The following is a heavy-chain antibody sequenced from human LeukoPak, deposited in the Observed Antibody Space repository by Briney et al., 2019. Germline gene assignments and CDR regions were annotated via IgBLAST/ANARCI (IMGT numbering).Heavy chain of an antibody. D-gene: IGHD3-22*01. J-gene: IGHJ5*02. V-gene: IGHV4-30-4*08. CDR1: GGSISSGDYY. CDR2: IYYSGST. Sequence: SETLSLTCTVSGGSISSGDYYWSWIRQPPGKGLEWIGYIYYSGSTYYNPSLKSRVTISVDTSKNQFSLKLSSVTAADTAVYYCARDRRDSSGYYSAGFDPWGQGTLVTVSS. CDR3: ARDRRDSSGYYSAGFDP.